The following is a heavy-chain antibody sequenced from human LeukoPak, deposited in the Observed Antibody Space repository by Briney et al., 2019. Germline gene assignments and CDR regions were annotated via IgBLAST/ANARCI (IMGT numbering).Heavy chain of an antibody. CDR3: AKFKKEDYYDSRGYYGPAN. J-gene: IGHJ4*02. V-gene: IGHV3-23*01. D-gene: IGHD3-22*01. CDR1: GFTFSSYA. CDR2: ISGSGGST. Sequence: GGSLRLSCAGSGFTFSSYAMSWVRQAPGKGMKWVSAISGSGGSTYYADSVKGRFTISRDNSKNTLYLQMNSLRAEDTAVYYCAKFKKEDYYDSRGYYGPANWGQGTLVTVSS.